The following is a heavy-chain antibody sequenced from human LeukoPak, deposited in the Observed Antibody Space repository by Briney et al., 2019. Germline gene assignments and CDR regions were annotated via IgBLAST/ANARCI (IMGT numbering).Heavy chain of an antibody. J-gene: IGHJ3*02. V-gene: IGHV3-21*01. D-gene: IGHD2-8*01. CDR2: ISSSTSYI. Sequence: PGGSLRLSCAASGFTFSSYSMNWVRQAPGKGLEWVSFISSSTSYISYADSVKGRFTISRDNAKSSLWLQMNSLRAEDTAVYYCARATNGRFDIWGQGIMVTVSS. CDR3: ARATNGRFDI. CDR1: GFTFSSYS.